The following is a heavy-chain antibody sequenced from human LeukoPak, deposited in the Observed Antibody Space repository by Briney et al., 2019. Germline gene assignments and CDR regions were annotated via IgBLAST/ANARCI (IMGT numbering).Heavy chain of an antibody. Sequence: SETLSLTCSVSGGSITSYYWSWTRQPPGKGLEWIGHVSDGGRTNYSPSLRSRVSISVDTSKNQFSLKLNSVTAADTAVYFCARASTTFDDWGQGTPVTVSS. CDR1: GGSITSYY. V-gene: IGHV4-59*01. CDR3: ARASTTFDD. CDR2: VSDGGRT. J-gene: IGHJ4*02. D-gene: IGHD1-14*01.